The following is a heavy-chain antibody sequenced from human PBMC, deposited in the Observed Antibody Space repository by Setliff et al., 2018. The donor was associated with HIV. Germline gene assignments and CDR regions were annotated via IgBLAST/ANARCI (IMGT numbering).Heavy chain of an antibody. V-gene: IGHV1-69-2*01. Sequence: GASVKVSCKASGYTFSDYYMHWVQQAPGKGLEWVGRIDPEDGETKYAWKFQGRVTMTADRSTDTAYMELSGLRSEDTAVYYCAPSVPAHFAFWGQGTLVTVSS. CDR2: IDPEDGET. J-gene: IGHJ4*02. D-gene: IGHD6-6*01. CDR3: APSVPAHFAF. CDR1: GYTFSDYY.